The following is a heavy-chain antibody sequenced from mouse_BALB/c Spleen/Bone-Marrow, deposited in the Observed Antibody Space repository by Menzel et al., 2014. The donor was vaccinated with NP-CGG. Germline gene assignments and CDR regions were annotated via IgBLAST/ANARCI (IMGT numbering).Heavy chain of an antibody. V-gene: IGHV4-1*02. D-gene: IGHD1-1*01. CDR1: GFDFSGYW. Sequence: VQLQQSGGGLVQPGGSLKLSCAASGFDFSGYWMSWVRQAPGKGLEWIGEINPDSSTINYTPSLKDKIIISRDNAKNTLYLQMSKVRSEDTALYYCARLNYYGSLFVWGAGTTVTVSS. CDR2: INPDSSTI. CDR3: ARLNYYGSLFV. J-gene: IGHJ1*01.